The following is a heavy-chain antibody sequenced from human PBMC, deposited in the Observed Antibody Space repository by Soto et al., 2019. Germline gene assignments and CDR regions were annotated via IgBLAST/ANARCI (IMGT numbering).Heavy chain of an antibody. D-gene: IGHD3-10*01. Sequence: EVQLLESGGGLVQPGGSLRLSCAASGFTFSSYAMTWVRQAPGKGLEWVSGISDSGGSTYYADSVKGRFTISRDNSKNTLYLQMSSLRAEDTAVYYCAGPGGPYNWFDPWDQGTLVTVSS. CDR3: AGPGGPYNWFDP. V-gene: IGHV3-23*01. CDR1: GFTFSSYA. J-gene: IGHJ5*02. CDR2: ISDSGGST.